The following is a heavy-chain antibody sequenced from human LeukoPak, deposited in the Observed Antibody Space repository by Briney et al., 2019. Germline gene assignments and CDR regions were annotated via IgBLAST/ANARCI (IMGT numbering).Heavy chain of an antibody. Sequence: SETLSLTCTVSGGSISSYYWSWIRQPPGKGLEWIGYIYYSGSINYNPSLKSRVTISVDTSKNQFSLKLSSVTAADTAVYYCARHSTQQQLDLLYFDYWGQGTLVTVSS. CDR2: IYYSGSI. CDR3: ARHSTQQQLDLLYFDY. D-gene: IGHD6-13*01. V-gene: IGHV4-59*08. CDR1: GGSISSYY. J-gene: IGHJ4*02.